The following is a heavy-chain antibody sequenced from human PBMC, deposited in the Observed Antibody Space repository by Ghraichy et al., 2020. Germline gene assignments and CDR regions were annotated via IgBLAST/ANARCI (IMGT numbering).Heavy chain of an antibody. J-gene: IGHJ4*02. CDR3: AKTSAYYDFWSGYYSGYYFDY. D-gene: IGHD3-3*01. CDR1: GGSISSSSYY. CDR2: IYYSGST. V-gene: IGHV4-39*01. Sequence: SETLSLTCTVSGGSISSSSYYWGRIRQPPGKGLEWIGSIYYSGSTYYNPSLKSRVTISVDTSKNQFSLKLSSVTAADTAVYYCAKTSAYYDFWSGYYSGYYFDYWGQGTLVTVSS.